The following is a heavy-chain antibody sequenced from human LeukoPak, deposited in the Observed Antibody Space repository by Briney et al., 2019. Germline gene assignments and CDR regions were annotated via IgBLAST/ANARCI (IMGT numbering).Heavy chain of an antibody. V-gene: IGHV3-11*04. CDR3: ARVRPGSSGSYYRTS. CDR1: GFPFSDFH. CDR2: ITSGGGFK. Sequence: GGSLRLSCVGAGFPFSDFHMSWIRQAPGKGLEWVSYITSGGGFKYYADSVKGRFSISRDDSKDSVFLQMNSLRVEDTAVYYCARVRPGSSGSYYRTSWGQGTLVTVSS. J-gene: IGHJ4*02. D-gene: IGHD3-22*01.